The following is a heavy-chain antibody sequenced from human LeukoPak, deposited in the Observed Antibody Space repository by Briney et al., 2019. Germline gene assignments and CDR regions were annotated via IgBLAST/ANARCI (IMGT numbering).Heavy chain of an antibody. CDR2: ISAYNGNT. Sequence: ASVKVSCKASGYTFTSYGISWVRQAPGQGLEWMGWISAYNGNTNYAQKHQGRVTMTTDTSTSTAYMELRSLRSDDTAVYYCARVEVGYCGGDCYLLDAFDIWGQGTMVTVSS. CDR3: ARVEVGYCGGDCYLLDAFDI. V-gene: IGHV1-18*01. J-gene: IGHJ3*02. CDR1: GYTFTSYG. D-gene: IGHD2-21*02.